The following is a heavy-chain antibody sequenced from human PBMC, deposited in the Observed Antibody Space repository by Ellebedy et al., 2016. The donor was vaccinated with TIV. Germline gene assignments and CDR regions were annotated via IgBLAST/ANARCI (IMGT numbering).Heavy chain of an antibody. CDR3: AGGLFSYYFQY. CDR2: IYYGVST. CDR1: GGSVSSDRHY. J-gene: IGHJ4*02. D-gene: IGHD2-8*02. V-gene: IGHV4-61*01. Sequence: MPSETLSLTCTVSGGSVSSDRHYWSWIRQSPGKGLEWIGCIYYGVSTTYAPSLKSRVTISVDTSKNQLSLKLSSVTPADTAVYYCAGGLFSYYFQYWGQGVLATVSS.